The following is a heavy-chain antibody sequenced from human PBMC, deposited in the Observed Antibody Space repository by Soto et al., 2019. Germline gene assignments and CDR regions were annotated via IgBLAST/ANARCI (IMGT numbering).Heavy chain of an antibody. CDR3: ARTALEQSSGWYRVFAEKSYYFDC. CDR1: GYTFTSYD. V-gene: IGHV1-8*01. Sequence: ASVKVSCKASGYTFTSYDINWVRQATGQGLEWMGWMNPNSGNRGYAQKFQGRVIMTRNTSISTAYMELSSLRSEDTAVYYCARTALEQSSGWYRVFAEKSYYFDCWGQGTLVTVSS. J-gene: IGHJ4*02. CDR2: MNPNSGNR. D-gene: IGHD6-19*01.